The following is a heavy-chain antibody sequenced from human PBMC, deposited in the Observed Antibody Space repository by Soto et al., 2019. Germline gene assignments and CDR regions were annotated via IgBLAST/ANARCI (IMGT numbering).Heavy chain of an antibody. CDR1: GFTVSSNY. D-gene: IGHD4-4*01. Sequence: GGSLRLSCAASGFTVSSNYMSWVRQAPGKGLEWVSVIYSGGSTYYADSVKGRFTISRHNSKNTLYLQMNSLRAEDTAVYYCAREGIQYRRYYYYYMDVWGNGTTVTVSS. J-gene: IGHJ6*03. CDR2: IYSGGST. CDR3: AREGIQYRRYYYYYMDV. V-gene: IGHV3-53*04.